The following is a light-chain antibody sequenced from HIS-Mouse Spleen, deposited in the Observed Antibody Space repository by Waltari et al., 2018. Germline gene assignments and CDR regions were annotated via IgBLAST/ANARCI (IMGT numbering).Light chain of an antibody. J-gene: IGLJ2*01. CDR2: EDR. CDR1: ALPKKY. V-gene: IGLV3-10*01. Sequence: SYELTQPPSVSVSPGQTARITCSGDALPKKYAYWYQQKSGQATVMVIYEDRKRPSGIPERFSGSSSGTMANLTISGAQVEDEADYYCYSTDSSGNHRVFGGGTKLTVL. CDR3: YSTDSSGNHRV.